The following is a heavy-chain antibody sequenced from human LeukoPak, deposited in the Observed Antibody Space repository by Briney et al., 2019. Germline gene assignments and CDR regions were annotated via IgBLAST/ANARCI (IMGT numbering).Heavy chain of an antibody. Sequence: SETLSLTCTVSGGSISSNSHYWGWIRQPPGKGLEWIGSIYSSGTTYYNPSLRSRLTISADTSKNLFSLKLSSVTAADTAVYYCARDHCSSTSCYSLLYYYGMDVWGQGTTVTVSS. V-gene: IGHV4-39*07. D-gene: IGHD2-2*01. CDR1: GGSISSNSHY. CDR2: IYSSGTT. J-gene: IGHJ6*02. CDR3: ARDHCSSTSCYSLLYYYGMDV.